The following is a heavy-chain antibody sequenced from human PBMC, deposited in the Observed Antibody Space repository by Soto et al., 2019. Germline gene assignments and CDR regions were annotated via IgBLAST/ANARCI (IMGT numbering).Heavy chain of an antibody. J-gene: IGHJ4*02. Sequence: QITLKESGPTLVKPTQTLTLTCTFSGFSLTTSAEGVGWVRQPPGKALEWLALIYWDDDKRYSPFLKSRLTITKDTSKNQVVLTMTSMGPEDTATYYCASRPDGSGKILAYWGQGILVTVSS. CDR1: GFSLTTSAEG. CDR2: IYWDDDK. V-gene: IGHV2-5*02. CDR3: ASRPDGSGKILAY. D-gene: IGHD3-10*01.